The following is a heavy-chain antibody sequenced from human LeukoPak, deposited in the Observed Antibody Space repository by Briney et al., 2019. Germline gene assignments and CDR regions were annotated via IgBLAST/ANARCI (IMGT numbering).Heavy chain of an antibody. V-gene: IGHV3-7*01. Sequence: GGSLRLSCAASGFTFSSYWMSWVRQAPGKGLEWVANIKQDGSEKYYMDSVKGRFTISRDNAKNSLYLQMNSLRAEDTAVYYCARGDVTWIQLWPTLFDYWGQGTLVTVSS. D-gene: IGHD5-18*01. CDR3: ARGDVTWIQLWPTLFDY. CDR1: GFTFSSYW. J-gene: IGHJ4*02. CDR2: IKQDGSEK.